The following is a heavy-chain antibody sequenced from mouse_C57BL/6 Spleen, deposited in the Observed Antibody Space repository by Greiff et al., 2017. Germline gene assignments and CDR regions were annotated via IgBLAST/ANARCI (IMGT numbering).Heavy chain of an antibody. CDR2: IDPENGDT. V-gene: IGHV14-4*01. CDR3: TTEESLYAMDY. CDR1: GFNIKDDY. D-gene: IGHD6-2*01. Sequence: VQLQQSGAELVRPGASVKLSCTASGFNIKDDYMHWVKQRPEQGLEWIGWIDPENGDTEYASKFQGKATITADTSSNTAYLQLSSLTSEDTAVYYCTTEESLYAMDYWGQGTSVTVSS. J-gene: IGHJ4*01.